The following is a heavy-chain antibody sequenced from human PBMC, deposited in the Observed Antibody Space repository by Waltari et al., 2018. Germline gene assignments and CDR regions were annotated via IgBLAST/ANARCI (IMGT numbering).Heavy chain of an antibody. Sequence: EVQLLESGGGLVQPGGSLRLSCAASGFTFSSYAMSWGRQAPGKGLEWVSAIGGSGGSTYYADSVKGRFTISRDNSKNTLYLQMNSLRAEDTAVYYCAKRGGEAVTNQREDYWGQGTLVTVSS. J-gene: IGHJ4*02. CDR2: IGGSGGST. V-gene: IGHV3-23*01. CDR1: GFTFSSYA. CDR3: AKRGGEAVTNQREDY. D-gene: IGHD3-10*01.